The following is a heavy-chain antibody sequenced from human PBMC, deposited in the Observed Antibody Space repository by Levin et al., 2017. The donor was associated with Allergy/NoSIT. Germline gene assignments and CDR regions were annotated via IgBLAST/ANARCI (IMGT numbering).Heavy chain of an antibody. D-gene: IGHD3-16*01. CDR3: ARRGDYVWGSFDF. CDR1: GGSISSGSYY. V-gene: IGHV4-39*01. Sequence: SETLSLTCTVSGGSISSGSYYWGWIRQPPGKGLEWIGNIFYTGSTKYNPSLKSRVTISVDTSKKQFSLKLSSVTAADTAVYYCARRGDYVWGSFDFWGQGTLVTVSS. J-gene: IGHJ4*02. CDR2: IFYTGST.